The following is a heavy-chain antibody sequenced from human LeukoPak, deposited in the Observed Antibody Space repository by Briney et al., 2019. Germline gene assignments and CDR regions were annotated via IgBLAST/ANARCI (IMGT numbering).Heavy chain of an antibody. D-gene: IGHD6-13*01. CDR1: GFTFSSYW. CDR2: IKQDGSEK. J-gene: IGHJ4*02. Sequence: GGSLRLSCAASGFTFSSYWMSWVRQAPGKGLEGVANIKQDGSEKYYVDSVKGRFTISRDNAKNSLYLQMNSLRAEDTAVCYCAISRLAAAGPFDYWGQGTLVTVSS. V-gene: IGHV3-7*01. CDR3: AISRLAAAGPFDY.